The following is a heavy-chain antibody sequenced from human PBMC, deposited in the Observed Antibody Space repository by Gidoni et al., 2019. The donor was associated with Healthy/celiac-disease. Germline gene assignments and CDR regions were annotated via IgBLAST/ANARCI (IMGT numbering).Heavy chain of an antibody. D-gene: IGHD2-8*02. CDR3: AKVQDIVLVVYAIIGYFDY. J-gene: IGHJ4*02. CDR1: AFTFISYA. Sequence: EVQLLESGGGLVQPGGSLRLPCAASAFTFISYALSWVRQAPGKGLEWVSAISGSGGSTYYADSVKGRFTISRDNSKNTLYLQMNSLRAEDTAVYYCAKVQDIVLVVYAIIGYFDYWGQGTLVTVSS. CDR2: ISGSGGST. V-gene: IGHV3-23*01.